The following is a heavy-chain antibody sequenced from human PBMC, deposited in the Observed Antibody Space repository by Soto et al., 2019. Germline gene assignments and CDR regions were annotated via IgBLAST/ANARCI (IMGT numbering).Heavy chain of an antibody. J-gene: IGHJ6*02. V-gene: IGHV4-31*02. Sequence: HLQESGPGLVKPSQTLSLTCVVSGGPVSGDDLYWSWIRHLPGKGLEWIANVYHTGTTYYNPSHKSRVSMSVDTSQNQFSLILASVTAADTAVYYCARALVTDYNSRDYHYYFAMDVWGQGTSVTVSS. CDR1: GGPVSGDDLY. CDR3: ARALVTDYNSRDYHYYFAMDV. D-gene: IGHD3-22*01. CDR2: VYHTGTT.